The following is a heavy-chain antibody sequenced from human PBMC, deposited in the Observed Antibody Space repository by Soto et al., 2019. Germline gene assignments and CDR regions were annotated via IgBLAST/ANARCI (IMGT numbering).Heavy chain of an antibody. D-gene: IGHD3-9*01. Sequence: EVQLVESGGGLVQPGGSLKLSCAASGFTFSGSAMHWVRQAPGKGLEWVGRIRSKANSDATVYAASVKGRFTISRDDSKNXAYLQMNSLKTEDTAVYYCTTPSINYDILTDYFNYWGQGSLVTVSS. J-gene: IGHJ4*02. CDR2: IRSKANSDAT. V-gene: IGHV3-73*02. CDR1: GFTFSGSA. CDR3: TTPSINYDILTDYFNY.